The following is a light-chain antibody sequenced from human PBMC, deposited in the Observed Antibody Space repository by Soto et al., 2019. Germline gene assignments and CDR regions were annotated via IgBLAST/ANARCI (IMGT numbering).Light chain of an antibody. CDR2: DAS. Sequence: EVASTQSPATLSFTPGQRSTLSCRASQSVSSNLAWYQQNPGQAPNLLIFDASKRDTGIPARFSGSGSGTDFTLTISSLETEDFATYHCQHYNSYSEASGQGTKADIK. J-gene: IGKJ1*01. V-gene: IGKV3-11*01. CDR3: QHYNSYSEA. CDR1: QSVSSN.